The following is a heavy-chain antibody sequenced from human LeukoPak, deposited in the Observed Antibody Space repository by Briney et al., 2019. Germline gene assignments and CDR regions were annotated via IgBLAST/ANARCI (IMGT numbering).Heavy chain of an antibody. D-gene: IGHD5-12*01. CDR3: SSGMSGFALPGTGGQWVKIVRGGYGMDV. CDR1: GLTFYDFG. V-gene: IGHV3-30-3*01. CDR2: TSYDGSRE. Sequence: GGSLRLSCAASGLTFYDFGLHWVRQAPGKGLEWVTVTSYDGSREYYTDSVRGRFMIARDNSRNTLFLQMNSLRMEDTGVYYCSSGMSGFALPGTGGQWVKIVRGGYGMDVWGQGTTVAVSS. J-gene: IGHJ6*02.